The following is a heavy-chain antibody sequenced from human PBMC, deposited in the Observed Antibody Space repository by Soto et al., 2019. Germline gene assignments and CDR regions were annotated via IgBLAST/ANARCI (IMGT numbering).Heavy chain of an antibody. D-gene: IGHD3-22*01. Sequence: SETLSLTCTVSGGSVSSGSYSWSWIRQPPGKGLEWIGYIYHSGSTYYNPSLKSRVTISVDRSKNQFSLKLSSVTAADTAVYYCARSPDSSGYYPRRYYYGMDVWGQGTTVTVSS. V-gene: IGHV4-30-2*01. CDR1: GGSVSSGSYS. CDR3: ARSPDSSGYYPRRYYYGMDV. CDR2: IYHSGST. J-gene: IGHJ6*02.